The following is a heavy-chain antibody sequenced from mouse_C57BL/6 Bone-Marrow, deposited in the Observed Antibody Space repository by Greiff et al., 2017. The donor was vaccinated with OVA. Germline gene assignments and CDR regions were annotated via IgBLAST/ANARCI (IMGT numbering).Heavy chain of an antibody. D-gene: IGHD2-4*01. J-gene: IGHJ4*01. Sequence: VKLVESGPGLVQPSQSLSITCTVSGFSLTSYGVHWVRQSPGKGLEWLGVIWSGGSTDYNAAFISRLSISKDNSKSQVFFKMNSLQADDTAIYYCARKCPYDYDGDYAMDYWGQGTSVTVSS. V-gene: IGHV2-2*01. CDR3: ARKCPYDYDGDYAMDY. CDR2: IWSGGST. CDR1: GFSLTSYG.